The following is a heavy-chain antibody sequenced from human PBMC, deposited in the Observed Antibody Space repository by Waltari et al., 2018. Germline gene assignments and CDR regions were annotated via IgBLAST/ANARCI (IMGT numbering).Heavy chain of an antibody. CDR2: ISAYNGNT. J-gene: IGHJ6*02. D-gene: IGHD1-7*01. CDR1: GYTFTSYG. V-gene: IGHV1-18*01. CDR3: ARDQPITGTTFGYYYYGMDV. Sequence: QVQLVQSGAEVKKPGASVKVSCKASGYTFTSYGISWVRQAPGTGLEWMGWISAYNGNTNYAQKLQGRVTMTTDTSTSTAYMELRSLRSDDTAVYYCARDQPITGTTFGYYYYGMDVWGQGTTVTVSS.